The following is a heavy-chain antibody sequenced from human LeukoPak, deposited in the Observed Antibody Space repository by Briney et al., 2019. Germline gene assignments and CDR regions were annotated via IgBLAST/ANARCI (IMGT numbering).Heavy chain of an antibody. J-gene: IGHJ5*02. Sequence: SETLSLTCTVSGGSISSYYWSWIRRPAGKGLEWIGRIYTSGSTNYNPSLKSRVTMSVDTSKNQFSLKLSSVTAADTAVYYCAREGTSLLDTAMVPRWFDPWGQGTLVTVSS. CDR1: GGSISSYY. CDR2: IYTSGST. D-gene: IGHD5-18*01. CDR3: AREGTSLLDTAMVPRWFDP. V-gene: IGHV4-4*07.